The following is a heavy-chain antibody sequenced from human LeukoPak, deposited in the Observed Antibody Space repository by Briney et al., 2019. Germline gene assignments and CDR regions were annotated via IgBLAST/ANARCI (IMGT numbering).Heavy chain of an antibody. D-gene: IGHD2-15*01. V-gene: IGHV1-24*01. CDR1: GYTLTELS. Sequence: ASVKVSCKVSGYTLTELSMHWVRQAPGKGLEWMGGFDPEDGETIYAQKFQGRVTMTEDTSTDTAYMELSSLRSEDTAVYYCATARYCSGGSCYLYYYYYGMDVWGQGTTVTVSS. J-gene: IGHJ6*02. CDR3: ATARYCSGGSCYLYYYYYGMDV. CDR2: FDPEDGET.